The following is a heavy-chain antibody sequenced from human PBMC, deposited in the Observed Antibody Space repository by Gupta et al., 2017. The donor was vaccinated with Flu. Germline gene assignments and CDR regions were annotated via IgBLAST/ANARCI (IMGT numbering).Heavy chain of an antibody. J-gene: IGHJ3*02. CDR1: GGSISRTY. CDR2: IYYSGSA. CDR3: ARCVEELEKAAFEN. Sequence: TLSLTCTVSGGSISRTYWSWIRQPPGKGLEWIGYIYYSGSAYYIPSLKSRVTISVDTSKNHFSLKLTSVTDQNTAVYYCARCVEELEKAAFENCGLGGKVT. V-gene: IGHV4-59*12. D-gene: IGHD3-10*01.